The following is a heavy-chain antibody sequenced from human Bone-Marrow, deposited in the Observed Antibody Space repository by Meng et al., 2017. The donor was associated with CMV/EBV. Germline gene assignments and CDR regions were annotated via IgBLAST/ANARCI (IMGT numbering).Heavy chain of an antibody. V-gene: IGHV1-69*05. J-gene: IGHJ6*02. Sequence: SVKVSCKASGGTFSSYAISWVRQAPGQGLEWMGGIIPIFGTANYAQKFQGRVTITTDESTSTAYMELSSLRSDDTAVYYCARDIVVVPAAIEDDMDVWGQGTTVTVSS. CDR2: IIPIFGTA. D-gene: IGHD2-2*02. CDR1: GGTFSSYA. CDR3: ARDIVVVPAAIEDDMDV.